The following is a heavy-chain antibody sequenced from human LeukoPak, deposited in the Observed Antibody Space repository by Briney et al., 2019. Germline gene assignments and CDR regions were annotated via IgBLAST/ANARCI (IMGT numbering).Heavy chain of an antibody. Sequence: ASVKVSCKASGYTFTSYGISWVRQAPGQGLEWMGWISAYNGNTKYAQKLQGRVTMTTDTSTSTAYMELRSLRSDDTAVYYCARVQYNYVSGSGTDAFDIWGQGTMVTVSS. CDR1: GYTFTSYG. D-gene: IGHD3-10*01. CDR2: ISAYNGNT. V-gene: IGHV1-18*01. CDR3: ARVQYNYVSGSGTDAFDI. J-gene: IGHJ3*02.